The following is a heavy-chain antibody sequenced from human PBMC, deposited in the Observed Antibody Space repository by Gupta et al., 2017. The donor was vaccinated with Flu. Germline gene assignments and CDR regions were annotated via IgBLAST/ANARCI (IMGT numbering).Heavy chain of an antibody. CDR3: GKDQTPGGLDV. J-gene: IGHJ6*02. D-gene: IGHD3-10*01. V-gene: IGHV3-9*01. CDR2: IMWNSDPI. CDR1: GLTFEENA. Sequence: EVQLVESGGGLVQPGGSLRLSCTSGLTFEENAMHWVRQAPGKGLEWVAAIMWNSDPIGYADSVKGRFTISRDSARTSVYLQMNSLRPEDTAVYYCGKDQTPGGLDVWGQGTTVTVSS.